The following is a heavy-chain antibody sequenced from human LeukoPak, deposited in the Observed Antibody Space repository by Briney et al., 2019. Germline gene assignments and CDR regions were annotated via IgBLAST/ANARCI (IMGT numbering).Heavy chain of an antibody. CDR1: GFTFSSYS. J-gene: IGHJ4*02. CDR2: ISRSSTYI. Sequence: GGSLRLSCAASGFTFSSYSMNWVRQAPGRGLEWVSSISRSSTYIYYADSVKGRFTISRDNAKNSLYLQMNSLRAEDTAVYYCAKVPYSGSYSVDYWGQGTLVTVSS. CDR3: AKVPYSGSYSVDY. V-gene: IGHV3-21*01. D-gene: IGHD1-26*01.